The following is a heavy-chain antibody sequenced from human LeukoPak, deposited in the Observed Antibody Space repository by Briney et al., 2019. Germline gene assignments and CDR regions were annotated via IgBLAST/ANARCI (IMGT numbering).Heavy chain of an antibody. D-gene: IGHD1-26*01. J-gene: IGHJ3*02. Sequence: PSETLSLTCTVSGGSISSGGYYWSWIRQPPGKGLEWIGYIYHSGSTYYNPSLKSRVTISVDRSKNQFSLKLSSVTAADTAVYYCARDRGRRDVFDIWGQGTLVTVSS. CDR1: GGSISSGGYY. CDR3: ARDRGRRDVFDI. CDR2: IYHSGST. V-gene: IGHV4-30-2*01.